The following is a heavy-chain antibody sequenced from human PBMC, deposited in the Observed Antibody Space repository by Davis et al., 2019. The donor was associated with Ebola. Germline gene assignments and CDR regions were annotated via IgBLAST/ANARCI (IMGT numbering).Heavy chain of an antibody. D-gene: IGHD3-10*01. J-gene: IGHJ4*02. CDR1: GYTFTSYY. CDR3: ARERITMVRGVIITMRYFDY. V-gene: IGHV1-46*01. CDR2: IIPILGIA. Sequence: AASVKVSCKASGYTFTSYYMHWVRQAPGQGLEWMGRIIPILGIANYAQKFQGRVTMTTDTSTSTAYMELRSLRSDDTAVYYCARERITMVRGVIITMRYFDYWGQGTLVTVSS.